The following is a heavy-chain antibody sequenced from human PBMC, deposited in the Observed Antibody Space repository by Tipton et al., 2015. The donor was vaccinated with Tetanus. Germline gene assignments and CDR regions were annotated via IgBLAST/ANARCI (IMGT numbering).Heavy chain of an antibody. CDR1: GGSFSSYF. V-gene: IGHV4-59*01. D-gene: IGHD5-18*01. CDR3: ARASQRTFEF. Sequence: LRLSCTVSGGSFSSYFWTSIRQPPGKGLEWIGNIYNIARTNYNPSLRSRVTMSVDTSKNQFYLLLSSVTAADTVVYFCARASQRTFEFWGQGTLVAVSS. J-gene: IGHJ4*02. CDR2: IYNIART.